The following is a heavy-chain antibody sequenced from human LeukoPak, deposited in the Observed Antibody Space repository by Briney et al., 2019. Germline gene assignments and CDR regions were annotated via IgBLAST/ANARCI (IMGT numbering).Heavy chain of an antibody. J-gene: IGHJ6*02. Sequence: SETLFLTCTVPGGSISSYYWSWIRQPAGKGLEWIGRIYTSGSTNYNPSLKSRVTMSVDTSKNQFSLKLSSVTAADTAVYYCAALASYYDISHYYGMDVWGQGTTVTVSS. D-gene: IGHD3-9*01. CDR3: AALASYYDISHYYGMDV. CDR2: IYTSGST. CDR1: GGSISSYY. V-gene: IGHV4-4*07.